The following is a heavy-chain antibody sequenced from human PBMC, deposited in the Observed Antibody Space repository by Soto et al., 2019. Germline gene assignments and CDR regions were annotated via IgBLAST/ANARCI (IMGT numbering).Heavy chain of an antibody. J-gene: IGHJ6*02. CDR1: GGTFSSYA. CDR2: IIPIFGTA. Sequence: GASVKVSCKASGGTFSSYAISWVRQAPGQGLEWMGGIIPIFGTANYAQKFQGRVTITADESTSTAYMELSSLRSEDTAVHYCARGSSYYYYYYGMDVWGQGTTVTVSS. CDR3: ARGSSYYYYYYGMDV. V-gene: IGHV1-69*13. D-gene: IGHD6-6*01.